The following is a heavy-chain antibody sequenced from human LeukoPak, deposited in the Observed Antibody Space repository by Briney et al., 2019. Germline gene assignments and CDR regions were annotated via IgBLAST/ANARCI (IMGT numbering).Heavy chain of an antibody. CDR1: GFTFGSHA. CDR2: IFGSGGST. J-gene: IGHJ4*02. CDR3: AKDRSGGSGTLFPIFDY. Sequence: GGSLRLSCEASGFTFGSHAMYWVRQAPGKGLEWVAGIFGSGGSTYYADSLRGRFTISRDNSRNTLYLQMNSLRAEDTAVYYCAKDRSGGSGTLFPIFDYWGQGTLVTVSS. D-gene: IGHD3-10*01. V-gene: IGHV3-23*01.